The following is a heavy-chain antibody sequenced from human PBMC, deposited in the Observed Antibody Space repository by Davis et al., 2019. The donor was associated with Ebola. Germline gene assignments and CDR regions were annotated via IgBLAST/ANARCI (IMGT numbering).Heavy chain of an antibody. Sequence: GGSLRLSCATSGLTFSNFGMSWVRQAPGKGLEWVATIKKDGVQKFYVDSVKGRFIISRDNARNSLYLQMNSPKNEDTAVYYCARLVSGYWGQGTLVSVSS. V-gene: IGHV3-7*03. CDR2: IKKDGVQK. CDR3: ARLVSGY. CDR1: GLTFSNFG. D-gene: IGHD6-25*01. J-gene: IGHJ4*02.